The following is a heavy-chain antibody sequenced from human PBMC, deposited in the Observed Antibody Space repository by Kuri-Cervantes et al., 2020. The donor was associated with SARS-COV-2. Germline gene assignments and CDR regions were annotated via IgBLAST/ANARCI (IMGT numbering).Heavy chain of an antibody. CDR1: GFIFSDYY. D-gene: IGHD6-19*01. CDR3: ARAINRFSSGWLYYFDY. CDR2: IYHSGST. Sequence: ESLKISCTASGFIFSDYYMTWIRQAPGKGLEWVGSIYHSGSTYYNPSLKSRVTISVDTSKNQFSLKLSPVTAADTAVYYCARAINRFSSGWLYYFDYWGQGTLVTVSS. J-gene: IGHJ4*02. V-gene: IGHV4-38-2*02.